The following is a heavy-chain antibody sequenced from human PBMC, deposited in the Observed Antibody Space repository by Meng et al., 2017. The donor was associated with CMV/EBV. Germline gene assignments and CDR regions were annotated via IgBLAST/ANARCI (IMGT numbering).Heavy chain of an antibody. CDR3: ARGGIAARLCDY. CDR2: ISNDGNNK. J-gene: IGHJ4*02. D-gene: IGHD6-6*01. CDR1: GFTFSSYG. Sequence: GESLKISCAAFGFTFSSYGMHWVRQSPGKGLEWVAVISNDGNNKYYADSVKGRFTISRDNAKNSLYLQMNSLRAEDTAVYYCARGGIAARLCDYWGQGTLVTVSS. V-gene: IGHV3-30*03.